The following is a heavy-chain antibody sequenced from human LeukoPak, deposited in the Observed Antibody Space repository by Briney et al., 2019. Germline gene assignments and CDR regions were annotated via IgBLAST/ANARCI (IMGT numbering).Heavy chain of an antibody. J-gene: IGHJ1*01. Sequence: PGGSLRLSCVASGFSLSDNWMSWVRQAPGKGLEWVANIKQDGSQKYYVDSVKGRFTISRDNAKSSLYLQMNSLRAEDTAVYYCARDTGWYQSRTQYFNLWGQGTLLTVSS. V-gene: IGHV3-7*01. CDR1: GFSLSDNW. CDR2: IKQDGSQK. D-gene: IGHD6-19*01. CDR3: ARDTGWYQSRTQYFNL.